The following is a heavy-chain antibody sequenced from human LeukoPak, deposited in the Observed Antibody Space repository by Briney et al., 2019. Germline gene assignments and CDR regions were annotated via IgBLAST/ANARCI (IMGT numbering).Heavy chain of an antibody. J-gene: IGHJ4*02. CDR2: IHYSGST. CDR3: ARDYRGIDY. CDR1: GGSVSSGSYY. V-gene: IGHV4-61*01. D-gene: IGHD1-26*01. Sequence: SETLSLTCTVSGGSVSSGSYYWSWIRQPPGKGLEWIGYIHYSGSTNYNPSLKSRVTISVDTSKNQFSLKLSSVTAADTAVYYCARDYRGIDYWGQGTLVTVSS.